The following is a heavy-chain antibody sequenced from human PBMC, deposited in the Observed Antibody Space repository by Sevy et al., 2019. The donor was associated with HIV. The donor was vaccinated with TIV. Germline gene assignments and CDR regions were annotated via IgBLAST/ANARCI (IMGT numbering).Heavy chain of an antibody. Sequence: SETLSLTCTVSGGSINSDHWNWIRQPPGKGLEWIGYVYYTGGTNYNPSLKNRVTISVDRTKNQFSLKLTSVTAADTAVDYGARRNDFDIWGQGTMVTVS. CDR3: ARRNDFDI. J-gene: IGHJ3*02. CDR2: VYYTGGT. V-gene: IGHV4-59*08. CDR1: GGSINSDH.